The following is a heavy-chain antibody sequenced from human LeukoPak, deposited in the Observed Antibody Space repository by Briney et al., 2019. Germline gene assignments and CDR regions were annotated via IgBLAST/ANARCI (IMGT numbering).Heavy chain of an antibody. CDR2: IRYDGSNK. Sequence: GGSLRLSCAASGFTFSSYGMHWVRQAPGKGLEWVAFIRYDGSNKYYADSVKGRFTIYRDNSKNSLYLQMTSLRAEDTAVYYCAKDKIGYCSSTSCYTKSGFDYWGQGTLVTVSS. V-gene: IGHV3-30*02. CDR1: GFTFSSYG. CDR3: AKDKIGYCSSTSCYTKSGFDY. D-gene: IGHD2-2*02. J-gene: IGHJ4*02.